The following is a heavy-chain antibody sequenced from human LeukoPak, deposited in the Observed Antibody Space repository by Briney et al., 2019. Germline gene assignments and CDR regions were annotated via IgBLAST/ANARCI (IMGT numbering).Heavy chain of an antibody. V-gene: IGHV1-69*04. CDR2: IIPILGIA. D-gene: IGHD2-8*01. CDR3: AREGDDYKYCTNGVCRRHFDY. Sequence: ASVKVSCKASGGTFSSYAVSWVRQAPGQGLEWMGRIIPILGIANYAQKLQGRATITTDESTSTAYMELSSLRSEDTAVYYCAREGDDYKYCTNGVCRRHFDYWGQGTLVTVSS. J-gene: IGHJ4*02. CDR1: GGTFSSYA.